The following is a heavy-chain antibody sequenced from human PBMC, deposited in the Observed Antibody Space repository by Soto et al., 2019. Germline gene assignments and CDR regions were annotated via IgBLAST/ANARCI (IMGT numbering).Heavy chain of an antibody. V-gene: IGHV1-18*01. Sequence: ASVKVSCKASGYTLTSYGISWVRQAPGQGLEWMGWISAYNGNTNYAQKLQGRVTMTTDTSTSTAYMELRSLRSDDTAVYYCARFERAWNYVRFDYWGQGTLVTVPQ. CDR3: ARFERAWNYVRFDY. D-gene: IGHD1-7*01. CDR2: ISAYNGNT. J-gene: IGHJ4*02. CDR1: GYTLTSYG.